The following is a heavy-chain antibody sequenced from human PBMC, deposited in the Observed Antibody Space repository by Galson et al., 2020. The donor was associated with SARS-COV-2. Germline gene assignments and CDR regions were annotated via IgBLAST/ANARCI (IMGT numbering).Heavy chain of an antibody. Sequence: SLRLSCAASGFTFDDYAMHWVRQAPGKGLEWVSGISWNSGSIGYADSVKGRFTISRDNAKNSLYLQMNSLRAEDTALYYCAKDIRSARDGVVGELSFGYYYYGMDVWGQGTTVTVSS. V-gene: IGHV3-9*01. D-gene: IGHD3-16*02. CDR1: GFTFDDYA. J-gene: IGHJ6*02. CDR2: ISWNSGSI. CDR3: AKDIRSARDGVVGELSFGYYYYGMDV.